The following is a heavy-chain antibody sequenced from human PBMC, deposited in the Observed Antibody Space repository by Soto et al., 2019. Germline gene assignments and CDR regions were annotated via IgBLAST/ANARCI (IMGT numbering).Heavy chain of an antibody. Sequence: GGSLRLSCAASGFTFSSYVMSWVRQAPGKGLEWVSAISGSGGSTYYADSVKGRFTISRDNSKNTLYLQMNSLRAEDTAVYYCAKVRLGSMVRGVADYWGQGTLVTVSS. J-gene: IGHJ4*02. CDR3: AKVRLGSMVRGVADY. D-gene: IGHD3-10*01. CDR2: ISGSGGST. CDR1: GFTFSSYV. V-gene: IGHV3-23*01.